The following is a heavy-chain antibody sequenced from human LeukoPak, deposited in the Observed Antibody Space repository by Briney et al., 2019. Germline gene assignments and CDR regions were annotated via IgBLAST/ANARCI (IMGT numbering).Heavy chain of an antibody. CDR3: SRGYNSGWYTVDC. J-gene: IGHJ4*02. V-gene: IGHV3-30-3*01. Sequence: PGGSLRLSCAASGFTFSTYAMHWVRQAPGKGLEWVAVISYDGSDKFYPDSVKGRFTISRDNSKNTLYPQMNSLRPEDTALYYCSRGYNSGWYTVDCWGQGTLVAVSS. CDR2: ISYDGSDK. CDR1: GFTFSTYA. D-gene: IGHD6-19*01.